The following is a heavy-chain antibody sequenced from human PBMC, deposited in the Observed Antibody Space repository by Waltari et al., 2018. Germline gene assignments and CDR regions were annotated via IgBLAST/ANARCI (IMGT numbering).Heavy chain of an antibody. CDR2: IYYSGST. Sequence: QLQLQESGPGLVKPSETLSLTCTVSGGSISSSSYYWGWIRQPPGKGLEWIGSIYYSGSTYYNPARKSRVTISVDTSKNQFSLKLSSVTAADTAVYYCARLLWFGELSFDYWGQGTLVTVSS. CDR3: ARLLWFGELSFDY. J-gene: IGHJ4*02. D-gene: IGHD3-10*01. CDR1: GGSISSSSYY. V-gene: IGHV4-39*01.